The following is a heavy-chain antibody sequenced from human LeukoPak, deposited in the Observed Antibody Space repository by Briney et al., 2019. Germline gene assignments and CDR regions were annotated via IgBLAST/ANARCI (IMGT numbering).Heavy chain of an antibody. CDR3: ARLGYSGYDLRLTSNNCFDP. J-gene: IGHJ5*02. V-gene: IGHV1-2*02. D-gene: IGHD5-12*01. CDR2: INPNSGGT. CDR1: GYTFTGYY. Sequence: GASVTVSCKASGYTFTGYYMHWVRQAPGQGLEWMGWINPNSGGTNYAQKFQGRVTMTRDTSISTAYMELSRLRSDDTAVYYCARLGYSGYDLRLTSNNCFDPWGQGTLVTVSS.